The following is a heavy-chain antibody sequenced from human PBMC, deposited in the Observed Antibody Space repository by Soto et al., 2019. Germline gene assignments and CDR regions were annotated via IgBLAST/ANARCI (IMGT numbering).Heavy chain of an antibody. Sequence: GGSLRLSCAASGFTFSSYGMHWVRQAPGKGLEWVAVIWYDGSNKYYADSVKGRFTISRDNSKNTLYLQMNSLRAEDTAVYYCARDRKKWFGEGYFDYWGQGTLVTVSS. D-gene: IGHD3-10*01. CDR1: GFTFSSYG. CDR3: ARDRKKWFGEGYFDY. CDR2: IWYDGSNK. J-gene: IGHJ4*02. V-gene: IGHV3-33*01.